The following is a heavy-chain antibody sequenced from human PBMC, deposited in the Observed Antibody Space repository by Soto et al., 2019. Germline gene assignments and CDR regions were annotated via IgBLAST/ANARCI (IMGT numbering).Heavy chain of an antibody. Sequence: EVHLVDSGGDVVQPGGSLRLSCAASGFTFDDHNMHWVRQAPGKGLQWVSLISWDGDTTYYAYSVKGRFTISRDNSKISLYLQMNALTTEHTALYYCTSSKADYWGQGTPVTVSA. CDR3: TSSKADY. J-gene: IGHJ4*02. V-gene: IGHV3-43*01. CDR1: GFTFDDHN. CDR2: ISWDGDTT.